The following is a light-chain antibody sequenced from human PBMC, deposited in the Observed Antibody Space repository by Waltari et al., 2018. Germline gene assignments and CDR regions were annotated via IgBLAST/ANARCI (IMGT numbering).Light chain of an antibody. J-gene: IGLJ3*02. Sequence: QSALTQPASVSGSPGQSITISCTGTSSDVGGYNSVSWYQQPPGKAPKLMIYDVSKRPSGVSNRFSGSKSGNTASLTISGLQAEDEAVYYCSSYTSNITRVFGGGTKLTVL. CDR1: SSDVGGYNS. V-gene: IGLV2-14*01. CDR2: DVS. CDR3: SSYTSNITRV.